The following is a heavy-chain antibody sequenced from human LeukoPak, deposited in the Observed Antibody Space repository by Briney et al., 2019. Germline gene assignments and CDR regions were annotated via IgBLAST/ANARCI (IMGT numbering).Heavy chain of an antibody. CDR2: IGVGGGT. D-gene: IGHD3-10*01. V-gene: IGHV3-23*01. CDR1: GFTFSNSA. Sequence: GGSLRLSCAASGFTFSNSAMTWVRQAPGKGLEGVSVIGVGGGTYYAGSVKGRFTISRDISKTTLYPQMDSLRAEDTAVYYCAKAVSYYGSGRAPFDYWGQGTLVTVSS. J-gene: IGHJ4*02. CDR3: AKAVSYYGSGRAPFDY.